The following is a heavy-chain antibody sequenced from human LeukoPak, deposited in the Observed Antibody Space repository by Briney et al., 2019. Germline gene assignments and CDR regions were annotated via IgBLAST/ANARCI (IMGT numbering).Heavy chain of an antibody. V-gene: IGHV3-7*01. Sequence: PGGSLRLSCAASGFTFSSYWMSWVRQAPGKGLEWVANIKQDGSKKYYVDSVKGRFTISRDNAKNSLYLQMNSLRADDTAVYYCARAYCSSTSCRYYYFDYWGQGTLVTVSS. J-gene: IGHJ4*02. CDR2: IKQDGSKK. D-gene: IGHD2-2*01. CDR3: ARAYCSSTSCRYYYFDY. CDR1: GFTFSSYW.